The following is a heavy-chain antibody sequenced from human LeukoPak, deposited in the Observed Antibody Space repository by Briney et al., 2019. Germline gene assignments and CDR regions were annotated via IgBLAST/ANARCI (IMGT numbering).Heavy chain of an antibody. CDR3: STLTVASSFDH. V-gene: IGHV3-48*03. J-gene: IGHJ4*02. CDR2: ISSSGGTR. D-gene: IGHD6-19*01. Sequence: GGSLRLPCAASGFAFSVYEMYWVRQAPGKGLEWISYISSSGGTRYYADSVKGRFTISRDNARNSLSLQMNSLRAEDTAVYYCSTLTVASSFDHWGQGALVTVSS. CDR1: GFAFSVYE.